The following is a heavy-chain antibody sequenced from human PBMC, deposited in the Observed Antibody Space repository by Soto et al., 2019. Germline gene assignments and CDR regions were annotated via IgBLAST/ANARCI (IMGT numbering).Heavy chain of an antibody. J-gene: IGHJ6*02. Sequence: SQELSLRHTVSGGILRSSCNYLCRLRHAPGQGLEWIGIISHTGRTNYTPSLKSRATISKDTAKNQLSLKLGSVTAADTAVYYCAIDRSSGVDTAMIPYGMNVWCQG. CDR2: ISHTGRT. CDR1: GGILRSSCNY. D-gene: IGHD5-18*01. CDR3: AIDRSSGVDTAMIPYGMNV. V-gene: IGHV4-30-2*05.